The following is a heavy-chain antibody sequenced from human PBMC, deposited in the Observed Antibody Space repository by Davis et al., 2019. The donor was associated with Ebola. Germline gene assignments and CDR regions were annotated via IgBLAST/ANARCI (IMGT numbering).Heavy chain of an antibody. D-gene: IGHD6-19*01. J-gene: IGHJ4*02. V-gene: IGHV1-46*01. CDR1: GYTFTNYY. CDR3: ARDLAVAPPDY. Sequence: AASVKVSCKASGYTFTNYYMHWVRQAPGQGLEWMGMINPNDGRTIYAQKFQGRVTVTRDTSTTTVYMELRSLRSDDTAVYYCARDLAVAPPDYWGQGTLVTVSS. CDR2: INPNDGRT.